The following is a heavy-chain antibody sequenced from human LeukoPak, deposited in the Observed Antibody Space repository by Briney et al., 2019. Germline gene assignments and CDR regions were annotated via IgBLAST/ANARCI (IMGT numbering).Heavy chain of an antibody. CDR3: ASGTPSAGAFDI. D-gene: IGHD1-1*01. CDR2: INWNGGST. Sequence: GGSLRLSCAASGFTFDDYGMSWVRQAPGKGLGWVSGINWNGGSTGYADSVKGRFTISRDNAKNSLYLQMNSLRAEDTALYYCASGTPSAGAFDIWGQGTMVTVSS. J-gene: IGHJ3*02. V-gene: IGHV3-20*04. CDR1: GFTFDDYG.